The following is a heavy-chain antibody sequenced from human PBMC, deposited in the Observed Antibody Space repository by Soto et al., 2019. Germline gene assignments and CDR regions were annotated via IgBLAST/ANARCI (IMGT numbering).Heavy chain of an antibody. J-gene: IGHJ5*02. V-gene: IGHV3-48*01. CDR3: ASETQWLNWFAP. CDR2: ISSSTI. CDR1: GFTFSNYS. D-gene: IGHD6-19*01. Sequence: EVQLVESGGGLVQPGGSLRLSCAASGFTFSNYSMNWVRQAPGKGLEWVSYISSSTIYYADSVKGRLTISRDNAKNSLYPQMNSLRAEDTAVYYCASETQWLNWFAPWGQGTLVTVSS.